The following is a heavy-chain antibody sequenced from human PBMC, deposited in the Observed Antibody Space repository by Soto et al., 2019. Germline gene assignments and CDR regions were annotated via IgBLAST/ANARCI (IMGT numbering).Heavy chain of an antibody. Sequence: EVQLVEAGGGLVQPGGSLRLSCEASGFTFSNFWMTWVRQAPGKGLEWVANIKQDGSQKYHVDSVKGRFTISRDNAKSSLHLQMNDLRAEDTAVYYCARTGLVAVAGESDSWGQGTLVTVSS. CDR1: GFTFSNFW. J-gene: IGHJ5*02. CDR2: IKQDGSQK. D-gene: IGHD6-19*01. V-gene: IGHV3-7*01. CDR3: ARTGLVAVAGESDS.